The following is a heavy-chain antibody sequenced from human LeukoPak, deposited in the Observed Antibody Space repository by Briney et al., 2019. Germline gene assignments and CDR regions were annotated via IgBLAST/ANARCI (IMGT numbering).Heavy chain of an antibody. CDR2: MYYIGST. J-gene: IGHJ4*02. CDR3: VKEGF. CDR1: GGSISSSTYY. V-gene: IGHV4-39*07. Sequence: SQTLSLTCTVSGGSISSSTYYWGWIRQPPGEGLEWIASMYYIGSTYYNPSLKSRVTISQDTSKNQFSLRLDSVTAADTAVYYCVKEGFWGRGTLVTVSS.